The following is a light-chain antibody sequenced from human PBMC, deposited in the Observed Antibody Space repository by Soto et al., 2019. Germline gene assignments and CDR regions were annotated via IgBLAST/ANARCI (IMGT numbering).Light chain of an antibody. CDR3: QQRNDGLT. Sequence: EVVLTQSPDTLSLPPGERATLSCRASQSISSYLAWYQQKPGQAPRLRIYDASNRATGIPARLSGSGSGTDFTLTISSIEPEDFAVYYCQQRNDGLTFGGGTKVDIK. V-gene: IGKV3-11*01. J-gene: IGKJ4*01. CDR2: DAS. CDR1: QSISSY.